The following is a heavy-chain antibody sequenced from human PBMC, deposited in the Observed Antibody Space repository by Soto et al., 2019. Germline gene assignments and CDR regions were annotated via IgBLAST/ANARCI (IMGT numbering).Heavy chain of an antibody. D-gene: IGHD3-16*01. CDR1: GGSFSGYY. CDR2: INHSGST. Sequence: PSETLSLTYAVYGGSFSGYYWSWIRQPPGKGLEWIGEINHSGSTNYNPSLKSRVTISVDTSKNQFSLKLSSVTAADTAVYYCASSFGQLRPEYFQHWGQGTLVTVSS. V-gene: IGHV4-34*01. J-gene: IGHJ1*01. CDR3: ASSFGQLRPEYFQH.